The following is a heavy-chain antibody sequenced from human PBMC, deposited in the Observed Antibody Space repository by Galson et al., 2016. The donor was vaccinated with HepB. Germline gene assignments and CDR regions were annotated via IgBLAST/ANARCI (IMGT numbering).Heavy chain of an antibody. D-gene: IGHD5-24*01. CDR3: VRGEMFDM. V-gene: IGHV1-18*01. J-gene: IGHJ3*02. Sequence: QSGAEVKKPGASVKVSCKASGYTFASHGVNWVRQAPGQGLEWMGWFSAYNGNANYAQKFQGRVTMTKDISTSTAYMELRSLRSDDTAIYYCVRGEMFDMWGQGTMVTVSS. CDR2: FSAYNGNA. CDR1: GYTFASHG.